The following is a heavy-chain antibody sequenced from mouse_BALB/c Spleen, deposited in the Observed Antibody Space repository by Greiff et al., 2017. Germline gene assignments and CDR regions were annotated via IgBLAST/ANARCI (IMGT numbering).Heavy chain of an antibody. CDR3: ARSGGYYAMDY. CDR2: IYPGDGDT. J-gene: IGHJ4*01. Sequence: QVQLQQPGAELVKPGSSVKISCKASGYAFSSYWMNWVKQRPGQGLEWIGQIYPGDGDTNYNGKFKGKATLTADKSSSTAYMQLSSLTSEDSAVYFCARSGGYYAMDYWGQGTSVTVSS. V-gene: IGHV1-80*01. D-gene: IGHD3-1*01. CDR1: GYAFSSYW.